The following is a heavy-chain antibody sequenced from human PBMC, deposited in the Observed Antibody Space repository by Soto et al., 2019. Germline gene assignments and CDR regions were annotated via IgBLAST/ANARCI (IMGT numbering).Heavy chain of an antibody. V-gene: IGHV3-30*18. Sequence: QVQLVESGGGVVQPGRSLRLSCAASGFTFSSYGMHWVRQAPGKGLEWVAVISYDGSNKYYADSVKGRFTISRDNSKNTLYLQMNSLRAEDTAVYYCAKDYRGKGRSDTARGYWGQGTLVTVSS. CDR1: GFTFSSYG. D-gene: IGHD5-18*01. CDR3: AKDYRGKGRSDTARGY. J-gene: IGHJ4*02. CDR2: ISYDGSNK.